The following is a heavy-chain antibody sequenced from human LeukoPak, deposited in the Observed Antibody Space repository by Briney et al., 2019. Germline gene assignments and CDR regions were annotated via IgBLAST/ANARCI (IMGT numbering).Heavy chain of an antibody. Sequence: GESLRLSCAASGFTFSTYEMNWVRQAPGKGLEWISYISSSGKTIYYADSVKGRLTISRDNSKNTLYLQMNSLRPEDTAVYYCAKGSYYCTSSSCPQYYYYMDVWGKGTMVTVSS. CDR1: GFTFSTYE. CDR2: ISSSGKTI. V-gene: IGHV3-48*03. J-gene: IGHJ6*03. D-gene: IGHD2-2*01. CDR3: AKGSYYCTSSSCPQYYYYMDV.